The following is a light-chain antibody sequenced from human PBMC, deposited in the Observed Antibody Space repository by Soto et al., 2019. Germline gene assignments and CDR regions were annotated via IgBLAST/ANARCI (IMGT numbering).Light chain of an antibody. CDR2: EGI. V-gene: IGLV2-23*01. CDR3: CSYKV. Sequence: QSALTQPASVSGSPGQSITISCTGSNSDVGSYNLVSWYQQHPGKAPKLMIYEGIKRPLGVSNRFSGSTSGNTASLTISGLQAEDEADYYRCSYKVFGGGTKLIVL. CDR1: NSDVGSYNL. J-gene: IGLJ2*01.